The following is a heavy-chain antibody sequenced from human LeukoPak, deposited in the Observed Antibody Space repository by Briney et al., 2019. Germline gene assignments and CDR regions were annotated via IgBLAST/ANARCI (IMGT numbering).Heavy chain of an antibody. D-gene: IGHD3-10*01. CDR2: INPNSGGT. CDR3: ARVWYYGSGSRWFDP. Sequence: ASVKVSCKASGYTVTGYYMHWVRQAPGQGLEWMGWINPNSGGTNYAQKFQGRVTMTRDTSISTAYMELSRLRSDDTAGYYCARVWYYGSGSRWFDPWGQGTLVTVSS. CDR1: GYTVTGYY. V-gene: IGHV1-2*02. J-gene: IGHJ5*02.